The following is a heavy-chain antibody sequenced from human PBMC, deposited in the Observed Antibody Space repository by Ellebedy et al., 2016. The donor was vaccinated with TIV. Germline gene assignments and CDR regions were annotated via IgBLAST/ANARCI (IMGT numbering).Heavy chain of an antibody. CDR1: GFTFTAYA. CDR2: IRNDGGST. V-gene: IGHV3-64D*06. CDR3: VKDRTTVTPYYFDY. J-gene: IGHJ4*02. Sequence: GGSLRLXXSASGFTFTAYAMHWVRQAPGKGLYYASGIRNDGGSTYYADSVKGRFTISRDNSKNTLYLQMTSLRPEDTAVYYCVKDRTTVTPYYFDYWGRGTQVTVSS. D-gene: IGHD4-17*01.